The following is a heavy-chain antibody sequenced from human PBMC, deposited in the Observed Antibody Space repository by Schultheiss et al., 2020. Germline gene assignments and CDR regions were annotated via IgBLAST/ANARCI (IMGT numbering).Heavy chain of an antibody. V-gene: IGHV4-39*07. J-gene: IGHJ4*02. CDR1: GGSISSSSYY. CDR3: ARGSLWTGFDY. CDR2: INHSGST. D-gene: IGHD5-18*01. Sequence: SETLSLTCTVSGGSISSSSYYWGWIRQPPGKGLEWIGEINHSGSTNYNPSLKSRVTISVDTSKNRFSLKLSSVTAADTAVYYCARGSLWTGFDYWGQGTLVTVSS.